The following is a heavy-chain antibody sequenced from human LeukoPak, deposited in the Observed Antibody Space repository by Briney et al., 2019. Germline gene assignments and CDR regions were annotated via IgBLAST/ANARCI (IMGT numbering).Heavy chain of an antibody. V-gene: IGHV3-9*01. Sequence: PGGSLRLSCAASGFTFDDYAMHWVRQAPGKGLEWVSGISWNSGSIGCADSVKGRFTISRDNAKNSLYLQMNSLRAEDTALYYCAKVTYGSGSYLSYWGQGTLVTVSS. J-gene: IGHJ4*02. CDR3: AKVTYGSGSYLSY. D-gene: IGHD3-10*01. CDR1: GFTFDDYA. CDR2: ISWNSGSI.